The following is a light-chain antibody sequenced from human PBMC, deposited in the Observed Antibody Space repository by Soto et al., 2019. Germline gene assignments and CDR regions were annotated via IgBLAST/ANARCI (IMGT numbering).Light chain of an antibody. CDR1: SSNIGSNT. CDR3: AAWDDSLNGLYV. J-gene: IGLJ1*01. CDR2: TNN. V-gene: IGLV1-44*01. Sequence: QSVLTQPPSASGTPGQRVTISCSGSSSNIGSNTVNWYQQLPGTAPKLLIYTNNQRPSGVPDRFSGSKSGTSASLAISGLQSGDEADYYCAAWDDSLNGLYVFATGTKLTV.